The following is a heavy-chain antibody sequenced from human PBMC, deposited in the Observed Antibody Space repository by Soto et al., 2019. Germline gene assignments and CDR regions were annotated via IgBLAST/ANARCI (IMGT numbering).Heavy chain of an antibody. V-gene: IGHV3-23*01. CDR1: GFTFSSYA. CDR3: AKDFSEWVVPAAMPGV. Sequence: GGSLRLSCAASGFTFSSYAMSWVRQAPGKGLEWVSAISGSGGSTYYADSVKGRFTISRDNSKNTLYLQMNSLRAEDTAVYYCAKDFSEWVVPAAMPGVWGQGTLVTVSS. J-gene: IGHJ4*02. D-gene: IGHD2-2*01. CDR2: ISGSGGST.